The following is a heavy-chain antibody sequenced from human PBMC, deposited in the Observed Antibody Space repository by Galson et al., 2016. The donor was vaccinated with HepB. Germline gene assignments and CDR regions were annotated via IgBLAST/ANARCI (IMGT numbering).Heavy chain of an antibody. CDR1: GYSFTSHW. CDR2: IYPGDSDT. J-gene: IGHJ5*02. V-gene: IGHV5-51*03. D-gene: IGHD6-13*01. Sequence: QSGAEVKKPGESLRISCRSSGYSFTSHWIGWVRQMTGKGLEWMGFIYPGDSDTRNGPSFQGQVTISADKSISTAYMQWRSLKASDSAIYYCTRSRSWYEHWLDPWGQGTLVTVSS. CDR3: TRSRSWYEHWLDP.